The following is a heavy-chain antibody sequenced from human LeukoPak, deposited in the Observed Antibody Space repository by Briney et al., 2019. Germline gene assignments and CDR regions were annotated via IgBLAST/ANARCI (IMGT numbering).Heavy chain of an antibody. J-gene: IGHJ4*02. D-gene: IGHD4-11*01. CDR3: ARDNYRRFDY. V-gene: IGHV3-7*01. Sequence: GGSLRLSCAASGFTFSSYWMSWVRQAPGKGLEWVDNIKKDGSEKYYVDSVTGRFTISRDNAKNSLYLQMNSLRAEDTAVYYCARDNYRRFDYWGQGTLVTVSS. CDR2: IKKDGSEK. CDR1: GFTFSSYW.